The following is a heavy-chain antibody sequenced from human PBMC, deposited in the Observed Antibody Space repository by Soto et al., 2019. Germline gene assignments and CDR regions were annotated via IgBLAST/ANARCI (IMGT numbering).Heavy chain of an antibody. J-gene: IGHJ4*02. Sequence: QVKLQESGPGLLKPSETLSLTCTVSGDSMTSFHWAWIRQPPGKGLEWLGHIYYNGATTYNPFLKSRVTISIDTSERQFYLRLNSLTAADTAVYYCARAGQTVPNFDYWGQGALVAVSS. CDR1: GDSMTSFH. V-gene: IGHV4-59*01. CDR2: IYYNGAT. D-gene: IGHD4-17*01. CDR3: ARAGQTVPNFDY.